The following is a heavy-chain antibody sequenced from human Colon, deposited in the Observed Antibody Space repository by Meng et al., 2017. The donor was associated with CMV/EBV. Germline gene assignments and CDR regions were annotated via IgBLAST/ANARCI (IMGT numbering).Heavy chain of an antibody. CDR1: GFTFSTYA. J-gene: IGHJ6*02. Sequence: GSLRLSCVASGFTFSTYAMHWVRQAPGKGLEWVAVISYDGRNKYFAESVRGRFTVSRDNSKNTLYLQMNSLRVDDTAVFYCARDKVVPAAIPSYYYYGMDVWGQGTTVTVSS. CDR3: ARDKVVPAAIPSYYYYGMDV. V-gene: IGHV3-30*04. CDR2: ISYDGRNK. D-gene: IGHD2-2*02.